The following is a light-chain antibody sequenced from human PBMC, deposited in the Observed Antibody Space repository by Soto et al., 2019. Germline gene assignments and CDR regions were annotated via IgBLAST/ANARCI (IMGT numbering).Light chain of an antibody. CDR3: LQDYNYPLT. J-gene: IGKJ1*01. CDR2: AAS. Sequence: AIQMTQSPSSLSASVGDRVTITCRASQGIRNDLGWYQQKPGKAPKLLIYAASSLQSGVPSRFSGSGSGTDITLTISSPQPEDFATYYCLQDYNYPLTFGQGTKVEIK. V-gene: IGKV1-6*01. CDR1: QGIRND.